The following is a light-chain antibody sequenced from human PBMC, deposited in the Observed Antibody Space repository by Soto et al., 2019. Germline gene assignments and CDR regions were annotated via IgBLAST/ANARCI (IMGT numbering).Light chain of an antibody. CDR2: WAS. V-gene: IGKV4-1*01. J-gene: IGKJ2*01. Sequence: DIVMTQSADSLAVSLGERATINCKSSQTVLYSSNNKNYLAWYQLKPGQPPKLPIYWASTRESGVPDRFSGSGSGTDFTLTISSLQAEDVAVYYCQQYYSTPYTFGQGTKLELK. CDR3: QQYYSTPYT. CDR1: QTVLYSSNNKNY.